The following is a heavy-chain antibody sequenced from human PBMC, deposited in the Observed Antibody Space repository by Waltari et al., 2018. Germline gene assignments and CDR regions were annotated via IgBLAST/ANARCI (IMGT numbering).Heavy chain of an antibody. CDR1: GFTFSDYY. J-gene: IGHJ4*02. CDR2: ISSSGSTI. D-gene: IGHD6-13*01. CDR3: ARDLRSSWGY. V-gene: IGHV3-11*01. Sequence: QVQLVESGGGLVKPGGSLRLSCAASGFTFSDYYMSWIRQAPGKGLEWVSYISSSGSTIYYADSVKGRFTISRDTSISTAYMELSRLRSDDTAVYYCARDLRSSWGYWGQGTLVTVSS.